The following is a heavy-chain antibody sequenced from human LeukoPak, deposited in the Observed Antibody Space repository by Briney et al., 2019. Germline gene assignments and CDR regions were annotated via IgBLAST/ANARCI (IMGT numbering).Heavy chain of an antibody. Sequence: ASVKVSCKASGYTFTNFYVHWVRQAPGQGLEWMGRINPNTGGTNYAQKFQGRVTLTRDTSIGTAYMEVNSLRSDDTAAYFCAITILENAYDVWGQGTMVTVSS. CDR2: INPNTGGT. J-gene: IGHJ3*01. CDR3: AITILENAYDV. D-gene: IGHD3-9*01. V-gene: IGHV1-2*06. CDR1: GYTFTNFY.